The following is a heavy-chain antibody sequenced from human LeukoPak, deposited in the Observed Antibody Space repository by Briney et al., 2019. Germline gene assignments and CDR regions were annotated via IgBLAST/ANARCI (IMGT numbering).Heavy chain of an antibody. J-gene: IGHJ3*02. CDR2: ISSSGNTI. D-gene: IGHD5-18*01. CDR1: GFTSSSYE. V-gene: IGHV3-48*03. CDR3: ARDQVDTGAFDI. Sequence: PGGSLRLSCTASGFTSSSYEMNWVRQAPGKGLEWVSYISSSGNTIYYADSVKGRFTISRDNAKNSPYLQMNSLRAEDTAVYYCARDQVDTGAFDIWGRGTMVTVSS.